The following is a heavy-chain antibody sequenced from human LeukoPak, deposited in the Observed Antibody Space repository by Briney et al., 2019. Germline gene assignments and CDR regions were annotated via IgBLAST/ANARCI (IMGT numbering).Heavy chain of an antibody. V-gene: IGHV1-46*01. J-gene: IGHJ4*02. CDR3: ARGPMRDGYNKFSPIGGY. D-gene: IGHD5-24*01. CDR1: GYTFTSYY. CDR2: INPSGGST. Sequence: ASVKVSCKASGYTFTSYYMHWMRQAPGQGLEWMGIINPSGGSTSYAQKFQGRVTMTRDTSTSTVYMELSSLRSEDTAVYYCARGPMRDGYNKFSPIGGYWGQGTLVTVSS.